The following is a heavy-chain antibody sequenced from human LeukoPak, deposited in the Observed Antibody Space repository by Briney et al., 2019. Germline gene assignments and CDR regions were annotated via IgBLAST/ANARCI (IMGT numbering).Heavy chain of an antibody. CDR3: AKDRYSGSAQSYFDY. Sequence: GGSLRLSCAASGFTFSSYAMSWVRQAPGKGLEWVSAISGSGGSTYYADSVKGRFTISRDNSKNTLYLQMNSLRAEDTAVYCCAKDRYSGSAQSYFDYWGQGTLVTVSS. CDR1: GFTFSSYA. J-gene: IGHJ4*02. V-gene: IGHV3-23*01. CDR2: ISGSGGST. D-gene: IGHD1-26*01.